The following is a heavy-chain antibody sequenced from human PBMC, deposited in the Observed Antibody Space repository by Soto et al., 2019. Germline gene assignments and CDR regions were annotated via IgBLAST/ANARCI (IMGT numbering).Heavy chain of an antibody. J-gene: IGHJ4*02. CDR2: LNTDGSTT. Sequence: AGGSLRLSCAASGFTFSHYWMHWVRQAPGKGLVWVSRLNTDGSTTIYADSVKGRFTISRDNAKNTLNLQMSGLRAEDTAVYYCVRDLSGPLDDWGLGTLVTVSS. V-gene: IGHV3-74*01. CDR3: VRDLSGPLDD. CDR1: GFTFSHYW.